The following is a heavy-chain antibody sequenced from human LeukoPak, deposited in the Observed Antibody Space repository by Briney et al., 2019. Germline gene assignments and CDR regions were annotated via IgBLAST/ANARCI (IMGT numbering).Heavy chain of an antibody. V-gene: IGHV1-18*01. CDR3: AREMWCSSGDCYLNAFDF. CDR2: ISPASGRT. J-gene: IGHJ3*01. Sequence: ASLKISCKTSGYTFKTYGIIWVRQAPGQRLEWIGYISPASGRTTYAQNLQGRVTLTTDTPTTTAHMELRSLRSDDTAVYYCAREMWCSSGDCYLNAFDFWGQGTLVTVS. CDR1: GYTFKTYG. D-gene: IGHD2-21*02.